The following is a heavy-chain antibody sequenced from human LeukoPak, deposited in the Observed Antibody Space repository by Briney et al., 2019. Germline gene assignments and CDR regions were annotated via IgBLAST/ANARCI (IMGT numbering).Heavy chain of an antibody. Sequence: PGGSLRLSCAASGFTFSSYAMSWVRQAPGKGLEWVSSISSSSSYIYYADSVKGRFTISGDNAKNSLYLQMNSLKAEDTAVYYCARDRGNTAMVCDYWGRGTLVTVSS. D-gene: IGHD5-18*01. V-gene: IGHV3-21*01. CDR1: GFTFSSYA. CDR3: ARDRGNTAMVCDY. CDR2: ISSSSSYI. J-gene: IGHJ4*02.